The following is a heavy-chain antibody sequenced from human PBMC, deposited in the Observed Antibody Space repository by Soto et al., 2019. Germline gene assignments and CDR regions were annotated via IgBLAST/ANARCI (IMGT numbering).Heavy chain of an antibody. CDR2: IIPIFGIA. D-gene: IGHD2-2*01. J-gene: IGHJ6*02. CDR1: GGTFSRYS. V-gene: IGHV1-69*08. Sequence: QVQLVQSGAEVKKPGSSVKVSCKASGGTFSRYSITWVRQAPGHGLEWIGRIIPIFGIASYAQKFQGRVTITADASTGTAYMELSSRRSDDTAVYYCAREDRDRETGLVPAAIDGMDVWGQGPTVTVSS. CDR3: AREDRDRETGLVPAAIDGMDV.